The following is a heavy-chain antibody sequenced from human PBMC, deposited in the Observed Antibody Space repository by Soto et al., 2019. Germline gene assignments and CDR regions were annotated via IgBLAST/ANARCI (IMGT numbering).Heavy chain of an antibody. V-gene: IGHV3-48*03. D-gene: IGHD2-21*02. Sequence: GGSLSLSCAASGFTFSNSEMFWVRQAPGKGLEWVSKINYSGSNIYYSKSVKGRFTISRDNAKNSLSLQMNSLTDEDTAIYYCASEALCGADCYFFEYWGPGTLVTVSS. CDR2: INYSGSNI. CDR1: GFTFSNSE. J-gene: IGHJ4*02. CDR3: ASEALCGADCYFFEY.